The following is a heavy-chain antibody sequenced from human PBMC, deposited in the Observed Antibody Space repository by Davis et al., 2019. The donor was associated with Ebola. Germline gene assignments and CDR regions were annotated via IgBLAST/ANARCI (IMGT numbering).Heavy chain of an antibody. CDR2: IRSKANSYAT. D-gene: IGHD6-6*01. CDR1: GFTFSSYG. V-gene: IGHV3-73*01. Sequence: GESLKISCAASGFTFSSYGMHWVRQASGKGLEWVGRIRSKANSYATAYAASVKGRFTISRDDSKNTAYLQMNSLKTEDTAVYYCTSGEQLGGQDYWGQGTLVTVSS. CDR3: TSGEQLGGQDY. J-gene: IGHJ4*02.